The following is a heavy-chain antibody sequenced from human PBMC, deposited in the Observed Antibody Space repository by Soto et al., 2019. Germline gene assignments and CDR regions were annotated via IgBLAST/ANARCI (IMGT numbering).Heavy chain of an antibody. CDR3: GVSSTSFSDWFDP. D-gene: IGHD6-13*01. CDR2: IYYSGTT. J-gene: IGHJ5*02. V-gene: IGHV4-39*01. CDR1: GGSISSSRCY. Sequence: QLQLHESGPGLVKPSETLSLTCTVSGGSISSSRCYGGWIRQPPGKGLEWIGSIYYSGTTYYSSSLKSRLAISVATSKNQFSLKLNSVTAADTAVYYCGVSSTSFSDWFDPWGQGTLVTVSS.